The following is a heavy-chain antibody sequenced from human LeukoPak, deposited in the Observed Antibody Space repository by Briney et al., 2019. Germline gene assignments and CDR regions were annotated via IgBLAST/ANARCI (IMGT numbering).Heavy chain of an antibody. J-gene: IGHJ5*02. V-gene: IGHV1-2*02. CDR2: MNPNSGGT. Sequence: ASVKVSCKASGYTFTSYDINWVRQATGQGLEWMGWMNPNSGGTNYAQKFQGRVTMTRDTSISTAYMELSRLRSDDTAVYYCARVPSYSNWGWFDPWGQGTLVTVSS. CDR1: GYTFTSYD. CDR3: ARVPSYSNWGWFDP. D-gene: IGHD4-11*01.